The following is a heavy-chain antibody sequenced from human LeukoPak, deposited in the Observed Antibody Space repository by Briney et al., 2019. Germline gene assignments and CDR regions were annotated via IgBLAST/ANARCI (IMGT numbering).Heavy chain of an antibody. D-gene: IGHD6-13*01. V-gene: IGHV3-23*01. Sequence: PGGSLRLSCAASGFTFTSYAMSWVRQAPGKGLEWVSAISGSGGSTYYADSVKGRFTISRDNPKNTLYLQMNSLRAEDTAVYYCAKDRGIAAARNWFDPWGQGTLVTVSS. CDR3: AKDRGIAAARNWFDP. CDR2: ISGSGGST. CDR1: GFTFTSYA. J-gene: IGHJ5*02.